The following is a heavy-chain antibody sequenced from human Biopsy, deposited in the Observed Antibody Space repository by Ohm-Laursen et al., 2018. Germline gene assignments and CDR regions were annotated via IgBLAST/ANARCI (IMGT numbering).Heavy chain of an antibody. CDR2: IYRSGRT. V-gene: IGHV4-4*08. CDR3: ARHDRSGYWGLDY. Sequence: TLSLTCGVSGGSLNNHYWSWIRQSPGKGLEWLAYIYRSGRTNYNPSLKSRIIVSVDTSKNQLSLKVTSVTATDTAMYYCARHDRSGYWGLDYWGQGALVTVSA. D-gene: IGHD3-22*01. CDR1: GGSLNNHY. J-gene: IGHJ4*02.